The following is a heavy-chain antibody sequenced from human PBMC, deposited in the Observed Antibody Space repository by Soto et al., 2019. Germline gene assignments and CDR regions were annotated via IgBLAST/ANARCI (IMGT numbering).Heavy chain of an antibody. CDR3: ARGGDYYYYMDV. Sequence: GGSLRLSCAASGFTFDDYAMHWVRQAPGKGLEWVSGISWNSGSIGYADSVKGRFTISRDNAKNSLYLQMNSLRAEDTALYYCARGGDYYYYMDVWGKGTTVTV. CDR2: ISWNSGSI. CDR1: GFTFDDYA. V-gene: IGHV3-9*01. J-gene: IGHJ6*03. D-gene: IGHD3-10*01.